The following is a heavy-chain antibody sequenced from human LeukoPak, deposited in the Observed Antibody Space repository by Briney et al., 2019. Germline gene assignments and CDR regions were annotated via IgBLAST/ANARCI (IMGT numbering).Heavy chain of an antibody. CDR2: NKSDDST. Sequence: GGSLTLSCTASVFTFSIYWMHWVRQTPGKGLVCISHNKSDDSTIYADSVKGRFTISRDNVKNSLYLQMKSLRDEDTGLYYCAKADRGRYYGLGDYFDYWGQGTPVTVSS. CDR1: VFTFSIYW. J-gene: IGHJ4*02. D-gene: IGHD1-26*01. V-gene: IGHV3-74*01. CDR3: AKADRGRYYGLGDYFDY.